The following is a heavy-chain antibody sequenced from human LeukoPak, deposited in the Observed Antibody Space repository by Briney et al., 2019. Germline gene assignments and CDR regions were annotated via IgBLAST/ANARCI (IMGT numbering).Heavy chain of an antibody. CDR1: GFTFSTYA. Sequence: GGSLRLSCAASGFTFSTYAMTWVRQAPGKGLEWVSAISGSGGRTFYADSVKGRFTISRDNSKNTLYLQMNSLRAEDTAVYYCAKVVSSGYSDWYFDLWGRGTLVTVSS. J-gene: IGHJ2*01. CDR3: AKVVSSGYSDWYFDL. V-gene: IGHV3-23*01. D-gene: IGHD3-22*01. CDR2: ISGSGGRT.